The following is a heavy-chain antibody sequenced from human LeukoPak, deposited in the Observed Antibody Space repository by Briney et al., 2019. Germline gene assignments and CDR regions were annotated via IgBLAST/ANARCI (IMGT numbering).Heavy chain of an antibody. V-gene: IGHV4-34*01. Sequence: PSETLSLTCAVSGGSFSGYYWSWIRQPPGKGLGWIGEINHSGSTYYNPSLKSRVTISVDRSKNQFSLKLSSVTAADTAVYYCARGGGYGEAVDYWGQGTLVTVSS. J-gene: IGHJ4*02. CDR1: GGSFSGYY. CDR3: ARGGGYGEAVDY. CDR2: INHSGST. D-gene: IGHD4-17*01.